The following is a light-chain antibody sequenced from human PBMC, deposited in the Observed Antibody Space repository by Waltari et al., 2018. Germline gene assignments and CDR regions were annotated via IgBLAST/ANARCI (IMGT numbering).Light chain of an antibody. Sequence: QIVLTQPPSASASLGASVKLTCILSSGHSGNAIAWHQQQPTKGPRYLMHVNSDGSHTKGDGIPDRFSVSSSGTEHYLIISSLRSDDEGDYYCQSWGTGVMVFGRGTRLTVL. CDR1: SGHSGNA. CDR2: VNSDGSH. CDR3: QSWGTGVMV. J-gene: IGLJ3*02. V-gene: IGLV4-69*02.